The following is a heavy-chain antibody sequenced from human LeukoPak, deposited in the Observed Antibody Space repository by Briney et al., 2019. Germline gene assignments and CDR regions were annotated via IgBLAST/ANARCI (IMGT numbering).Heavy chain of an antibody. CDR1: GFTFSSYS. CDR3: ARDSDSSSYYYYMDV. J-gene: IGHJ6*03. CDR2: ISSSSSYI. V-gene: IGHV3-21*01. D-gene: IGHD6-6*01. Sequence: GSLRLSCAASGFTFSSYSMNWVRQAPGKGLEWVSSISSSSSYIYYADSVKGRFTISRDNAKNSLYLQMNSLRAEDTAVYYCARDSDSSSYYYYMDVWGKGTTVTVSS.